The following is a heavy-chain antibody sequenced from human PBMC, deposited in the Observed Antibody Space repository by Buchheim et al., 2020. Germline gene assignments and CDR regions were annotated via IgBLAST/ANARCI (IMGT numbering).Heavy chain of an antibody. J-gene: IGHJ6*02. CDR2: ISGSGGSI. CDR1: GFTFSSYA. D-gene: IGHD1-26*01. Sequence: EVQLLESGGGLVQPGGSLRLSCAASGFTFSSYAMSWVRQAPGKGLEWVSAISGSGGSIYYADSVKGRFTISRDNSKNPLYLQMNSLRAEDTAVYYCAKVVGAATYYYYGMDVWGQGTT. CDR3: AKVVGAATYYYYGMDV. V-gene: IGHV3-23*01.